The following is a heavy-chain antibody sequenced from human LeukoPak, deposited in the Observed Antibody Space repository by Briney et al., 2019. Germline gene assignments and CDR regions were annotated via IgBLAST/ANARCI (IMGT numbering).Heavy chain of an antibody. D-gene: IGHD3-22*01. CDR2: IYSGGST. V-gene: IGHV3-53*01. CDR1: GFTVSSNY. CDR3: ARYITRHYYDSSAYYHYFDY. J-gene: IGHJ4*02. Sequence: GGSLRLSCAASGFTVSSNYMSWVRQAPGKGLEWVSVIYSGGSTYYADPVKGRFTISRDNSKNTLYLQMNSLRAEDTAVYYCARYITRHYYDSSAYYHYFDYWGQGTLVTVSS.